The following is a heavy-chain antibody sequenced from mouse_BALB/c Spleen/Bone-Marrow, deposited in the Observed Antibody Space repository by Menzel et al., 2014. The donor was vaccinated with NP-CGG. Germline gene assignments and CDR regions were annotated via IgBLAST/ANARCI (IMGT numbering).Heavy chain of an antibody. V-gene: IGHV5-4*02. Sequence: EVMLVESGGGLVKPGGSLKLSCAASGFTFSDYYMYWVRQTPEKRLEWVATISDGGSYTYYPDSVKGRFTISRDNAKNNLYLQMSSLKSEDTAMHYCAREMAMDYWGQGTSVTVSS. CDR1: GFTFSDYY. CDR3: AREMAMDY. CDR2: ISDGGSYT. J-gene: IGHJ4*01.